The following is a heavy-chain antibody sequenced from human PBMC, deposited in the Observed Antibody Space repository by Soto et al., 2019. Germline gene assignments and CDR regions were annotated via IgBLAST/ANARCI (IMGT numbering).Heavy chain of an antibody. V-gene: IGHV3-74*01. D-gene: IGHD6-13*01. J-gene: IGHJ3*02. CDR1: GFTFSTYW. Sequence: GGSLRLSCAASGFTFSTYWMHWVRQAPGKGLMWVSRIKSDGSSTTYADSVKGRFTISRDNAKNTLYLQMSSLRAEDTAVYYRAREGLDTAGFFDIWGQGTMVTVSS. CDR3: AREGLDTAGFFDI. CDR2: IKSDGSST.